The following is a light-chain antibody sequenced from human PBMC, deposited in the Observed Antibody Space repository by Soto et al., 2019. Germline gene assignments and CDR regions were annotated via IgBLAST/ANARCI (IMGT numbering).Light chain of an antibody. CDR2: GAS. J-gene: IGKJ1*01. Sequence: EIVMTQSPATLSVSPGERATLSCRASQSLSSNLAWYQQKLGQAPRLLIFGASIRATGIPARFSGSGSGTEFTLTIGSLQSEDCALYYCQQYNNWPGTFGQGTKVDIK. CDR3: QQYNNWPGT. CDR1: QSLSSN. V-gene: IGKV3-15*01.